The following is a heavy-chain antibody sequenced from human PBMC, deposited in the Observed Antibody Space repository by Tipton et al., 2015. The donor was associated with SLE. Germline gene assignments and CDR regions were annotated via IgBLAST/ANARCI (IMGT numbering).Heavy chain of an antibody. Sequence: GSLRLSCAASGFTLRNYAMSWVRQAPGKGLEWVSVIYSDGTTDYSDSVKGRFTISRGNSKNTLYLQMNSLRAEDTAVYFCAKSGSSQSDYWGQGTLVTVSS. J-gene: IGHJ4*02. V-gene: IGHV3-23*03. CDR3: AKSGSSQSDY. CDR2: IYSDGTT. D-gene: IGHD5-12*01. CDR1: GFTLRNYA.